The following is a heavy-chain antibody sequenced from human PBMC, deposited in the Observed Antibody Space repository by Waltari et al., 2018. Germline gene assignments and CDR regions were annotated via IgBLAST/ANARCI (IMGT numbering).Heavy chain of an antibody. CDR2: IKTQSDGGGAT. CDR3: TTDQGDSYTFYSFDY. D-gene: IGHD3-16*02. Sequence: EVQLVESGGGLVNPGGSLRLSCAASGFTFSNTWREGVRQAPGKGLEWIARIKTQSDGGGATYYAAPVTGRFTVSRDDSKNMLYLQMSSLKTEDTAMYYCTTDQGDSYTFYSFDYWGQGTLVTVSS. CDR1: GFTFSNTW. J-gene: IGHJ4*02. V-gene: IGHV3-15*01.